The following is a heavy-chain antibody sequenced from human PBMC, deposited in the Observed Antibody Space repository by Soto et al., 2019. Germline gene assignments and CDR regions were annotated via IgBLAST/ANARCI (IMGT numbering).Heavy chain of an antibody. D-gene: IGHD3-22*01. J-gene: IGHJ6*02. CDR2: INPNSGGT. Sequence: QVQLVQSGAEVKKTGASVKVSCKASGYTFIGYYIHWVRQAPGQGLEWMGWINPNSGGTNYAQRFQGLVTMTMDRSIRTAYMELIRLKSDDTAVYYCERGGGGLASLGYYGMDVWGQGTTVTVSS. V-gene: IGHV1-2*04. CDR1: GYTFIGYY. CDR3: ERGGGGLASLGYYGMDV.